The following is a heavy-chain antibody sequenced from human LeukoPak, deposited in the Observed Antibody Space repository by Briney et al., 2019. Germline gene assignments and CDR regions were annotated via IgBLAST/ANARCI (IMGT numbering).Heavy chain of an antibody. J-gene: IGHJ6*03. Sequence: PGGSLRLSCAASGFSVSSNYMSWVRQAPGKGLQWVSVIYNDGTTYYADSVKGRFTISRDNSKNMLYLQMNSLRAEGTAVYYCAREICGGSCNPPSYMDVWGNGTTVTVSS. CDR1: GFSVSSNY. CDR2: IYNDGTT. D-gene: IGHD2-15*01. V-gene: IGHV3-53*01. CDR3: AREICGGSCNPPSYMDV.